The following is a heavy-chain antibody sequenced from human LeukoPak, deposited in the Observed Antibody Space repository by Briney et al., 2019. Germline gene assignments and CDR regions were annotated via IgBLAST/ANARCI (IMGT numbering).Heavy chain of an antibody. V-gene: IGHV4-30-2*01. J-gene: IGHJ4*02. CDR1: GSSISSGGYS. Sequence: SETLSLTCAVSGSSISSGGYSWSWIRQPPGKGLEWIGYIYHSGSTYYNPSLKSRVTISVDRSKNQFSLKLSSVTAADTAVYYCARFGSGWHYFDYWGQGTLVTVSS. CDR3: ARFGSGWHYFDY. CDR2: IYHSGST. D-gene: IGHD6-19*01.